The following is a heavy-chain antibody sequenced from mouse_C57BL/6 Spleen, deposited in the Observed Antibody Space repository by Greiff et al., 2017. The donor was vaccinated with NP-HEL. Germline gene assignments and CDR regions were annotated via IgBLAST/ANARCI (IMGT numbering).Heavy chain of an antibody. D-gene: IGHD1-1*01. CDR3: ARDGSFFAY. V-gene: IGHV1-26*01. CDR2: INPNNGGT. Sequence: VQLQQSGPELVKPGASVKISCKASGYTFTDYYMNWVKQSHGKSLEWIGDINPNNGGTSYNQKFKGKATLTVDKSSSTAYMELRSLTSEDSAVYYCARDGSFFAYWGQGTLVTVSA. J-gene: IGHJ3*01. CDR1: GYTFTDYY.